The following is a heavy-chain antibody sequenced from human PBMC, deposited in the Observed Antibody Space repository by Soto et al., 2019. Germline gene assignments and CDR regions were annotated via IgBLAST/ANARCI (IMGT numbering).Heavy chain of an antibody. CDR1: GFTFSSYA. V-gene: IGHV3-23*01. CDR2: ISGSGGST. Sequence: EVQLLESGGGLVQPGGSLRLSCAASGFTFSSYAMSWVRQAPGKGLEWVSAISGSGGSTYYADSVKGRFTISRDNSKNPLYLQMNSLRAEDTAVYYCAKDLGIAVFYGMDVWGQGTTVTVSS. D-gene: IGHD6-19*01. J-gene: IGHJ6*02. CDR3: AKDLGIAVFYGMDV.